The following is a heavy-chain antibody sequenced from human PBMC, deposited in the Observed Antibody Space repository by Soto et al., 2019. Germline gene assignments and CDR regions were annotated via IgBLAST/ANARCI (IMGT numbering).Heavy chain of an antibody. D-gene: IGHD5-12*01. V-gene: IGHV4-61*01. J-gene: IGHJ4*02. Sequence: SETLSLTCTVSGGSVSSGSYYWSWIRQPSGKGLEWIGYIYYSGSTNYNPSLKSRVTISVDTSKNQFSLKLSSVTAADTAVYYCARAREMATISAFDYWGQGTLVTVSS. CDR1: GGSVSSGSYY. CDR3: ARAREMATISAFDY. CDR2: IYYSGST.